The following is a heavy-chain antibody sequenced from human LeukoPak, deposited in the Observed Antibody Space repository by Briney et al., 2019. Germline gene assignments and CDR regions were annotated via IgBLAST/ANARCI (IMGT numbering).Heavy chain of an antibody. J-gene: IGHJ5*02. CDR1: SGSFSGYY. CDR3: ARGMIGLGWFDP. D-gene: IGHD2-21*01. Sequence: PSETLSLTCAVYSGSFSGYYWSWIRQPPGKGLEWIGEINHSGSTNYNPSLKSRVTISVDTSKNQFSLKLSSVTAADTAVYYCARGMIGLGWFDPWGQGTLVTVSS. CDR2: INHSGST. V-gene: IGHV4-34*01.